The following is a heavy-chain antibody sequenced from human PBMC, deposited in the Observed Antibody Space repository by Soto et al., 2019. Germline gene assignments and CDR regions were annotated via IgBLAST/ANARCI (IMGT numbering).Heavy chain of an antibody. V-gene: IGHV3-23*01. CDR2: ISGSGGST. D-gene: IGHD6-19*01. Sequence: HPGGSLRLSCAASGFTFSSYAMSWVRQAPGKGLEWVSAISGSGGSTYYADSVKGRFTISRDNSKNTLYLQMNSLRAEDTAAYYCAKSESSGREFDYWGQGTLVTVSS. CDR1: GFTFSSYA. J-gene: IGHJ4*02. CDR3: AKSESSGREFDY.